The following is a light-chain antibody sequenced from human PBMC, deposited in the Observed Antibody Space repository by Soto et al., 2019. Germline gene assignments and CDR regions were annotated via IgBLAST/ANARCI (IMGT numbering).Light chain of an antibody. CDR2: GAS. Sequence: EIVLTPSPGTLSLSPGERATLSCRASQSVSNNYLAWYQQKPGQAPRLLIYGASTRATGIPARFSGSGSGTDFTLTISRLEPEDFAVYYCQQYANSRWTFGQGTKVDIK. V-gene: IGKV3-20*01. J-gene: IGKJ1*01. CDR3: QQYANSRWT. CDR1: QSVSNNY.